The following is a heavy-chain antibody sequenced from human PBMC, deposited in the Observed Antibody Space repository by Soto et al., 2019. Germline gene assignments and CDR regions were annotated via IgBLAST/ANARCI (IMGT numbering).Heavy chain of an antibody. CDR2: IRNKAYGGTT. CDR3: TRDRRPPFTITIFGVVMNYMDV. J-gene: IGHJ6*03. Sequence: LPLPCASSEFTSGYYVMSWFRQAPAKALQWVGLIRNKAYGGTTEYAASVKGRYTISRDASKSIAYLQMNSLKTEDTAVYYRTRDRRPPFTITIFGVVMNYMDVWGKGTKVTFS. CDR1: EFTSGYYV. D-gene: IGHD3-3*01. V-gene: IGHV3-49*03.